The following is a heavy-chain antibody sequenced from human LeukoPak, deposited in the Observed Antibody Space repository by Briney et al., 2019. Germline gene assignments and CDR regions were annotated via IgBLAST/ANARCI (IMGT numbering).Heavy chain of an antibody. CDR2: ISGYNGNT. CDR3: ARDLKMGYSSGRYSWGTGSSNDY. Sequence: GASVKVSCKASGYTFTSYGISWVRQAPGKGLEWMGWISGYNGNTNYAQKLQGRVTTTTDTSTSTVYMELRSLRSDDTAVYYCARDLKMGYSSGRYSWGTGSSNDYWGQGTLVTVSS. J-gene: IGHJ4*02. CDR1: GYTFTSYG. D-gene: IGHD6-19*01. V-gene: IGHV1-18*01.